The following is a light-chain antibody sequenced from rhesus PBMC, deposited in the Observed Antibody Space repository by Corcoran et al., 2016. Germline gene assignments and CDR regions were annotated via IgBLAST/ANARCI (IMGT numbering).Light chain of an antibody. Sequence: DIQMTQSPSSLSASVGDRVTITCRASQGITNDLAWYQQKPGETPKLLNYEASSLQSGIPSRFSGSGSGTDFTLTISSLQSEYFATYYCQHYYSTPFTFGPGTKLDIK. CDR2: EAS. CDR3: QHYYSTPFT. V-gene: IGKV1-25*01. CDR1: QGITND. J-gene: IGKJ3*01.